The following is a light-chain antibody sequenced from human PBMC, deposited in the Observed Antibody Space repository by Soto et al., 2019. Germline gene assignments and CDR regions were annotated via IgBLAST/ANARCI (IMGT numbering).Light chain of an antibody. CDR1: QSISSG. CDR2: TAS. V-gene: IGKV1-5*03. Sequence: DIQMTQSPSTLSASVGDRVTITCRASQSISSGLAWYQQKPGKAPKLLIYTASSLESGVPSRFSGSGSGTEVALTISSLQPDDFATYDCQQYNGYPWTFGQGTKVEIK. J-gene: IGKJ1*01. CDR3: QQYNGYPWT.